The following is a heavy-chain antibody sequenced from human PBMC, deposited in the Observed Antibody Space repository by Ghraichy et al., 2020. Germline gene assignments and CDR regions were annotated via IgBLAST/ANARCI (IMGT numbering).Heavy chain of an antibody. CDR3: ARIGYCSGGRCYSENGFAI. V-gene: IGHV4-39*01. D-gene: IGHD2-15*01. Sequence: SETLSLTCTVSGGSISSSSYYWGWIRQPPGKGLEWIGSIYYTGRTSYKPSVKSRVSISIDTSNNQFSLRLSSVTAADTAMYYCARIGYCSGGRCYSENGFAIWGHGTMVTVSS. CDR2: IYYTGRT. CDR1: GGSISSSSYY. J-gene: IGHJ3*02.